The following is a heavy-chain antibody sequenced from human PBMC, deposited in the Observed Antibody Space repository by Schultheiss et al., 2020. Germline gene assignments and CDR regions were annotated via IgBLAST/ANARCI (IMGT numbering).Heavy chain of an antibody. J-gene: IGHJ6*02. Sequence: SQTLSLTCAVYGGSFSGYYWSWIRHSPRKGLEWIGEIYRSGTINYNPSLKSRVTMSIDTSKNQVSLSVNSVTAADTAVYYCVRPRLTALEARRGRYGWDVWGPGTAVTVSS. CDR3: VRPRLTALEARRGRYGWDV. CDR1: GGSFSGYY. V-gene: IGHV4-34*01. CDR2: IYRSGTI. D-gene: IGHD3-16*01.